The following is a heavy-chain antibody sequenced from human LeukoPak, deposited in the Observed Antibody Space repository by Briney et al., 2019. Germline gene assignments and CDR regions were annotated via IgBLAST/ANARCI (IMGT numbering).Heavy chain of an antibody. Sequence: PSETLSLTCTVSGDSMTAYYWTWIRQPVGKGLEWIGRISWAGGTNYNPSLKSRVALSVDTSKNQFSLRVASVTAADTAMYYCARGPGGLTGEPLDSWGQGSLVNVSS. CDR3: ARGPGGLTGEPLDS. CDR1: GDSMTAYY. V-gene: IGHV4-4*07. D-gene: IGHD7-27*01. CDR2: ISWAGGT. J-gene: IGHJ4*02.